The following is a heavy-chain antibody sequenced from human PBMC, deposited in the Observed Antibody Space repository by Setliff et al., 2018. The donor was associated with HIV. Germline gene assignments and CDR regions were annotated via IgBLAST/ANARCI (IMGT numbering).Heavy chain of an antibody. CDR3: AKEGRATTVVTPFDF. CDR2: INWNGGGT. Sequence: GGSLRLSCVASGFTFSDYWMTWVRQAPGKGLEWVSGINWNGGGTGYADSVKGRFTISRDNAKNSLSLQMNSLRAADTAVYYCAKEGRATTVVTPFDFWGQGTLVTVSS. J-gene: IGHJ4*02. CDR1: GFTFSDYW. D-gene: IGHD4-17*01. V-gene: IGHV3-20*04.